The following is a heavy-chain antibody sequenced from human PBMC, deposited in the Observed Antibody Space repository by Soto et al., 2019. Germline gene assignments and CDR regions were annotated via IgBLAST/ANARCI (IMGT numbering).Heavy chain of an antibody. CDR2: ISSSSSYT. D-gene: IGHD6-19*01. CDR1: GFTFSDYY. CDR3: ARDSAGWYRDY. V-gene: IGHV3-11*05. J-gene: IGHJ4*02. Sequence: QVQLVESGGGLVKPGGSLRLSCAASGFTFSDYYMSWIRQAPGKGLEWVSYISSSSSYTNYADSVKGRFTISRDNAKNSLYLQMNSLRAEDTAVYYYARDSAGWYRDYWGQGTLVTVSS.